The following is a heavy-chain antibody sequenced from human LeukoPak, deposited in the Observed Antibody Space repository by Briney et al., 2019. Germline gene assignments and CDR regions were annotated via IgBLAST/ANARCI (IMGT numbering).Heavy chain of an antibody. CDR1: GFTFSSYS. CDR3: ARAVESSVRFDD. Sequence: PGGSLRLSCVVSGFTFSSYSVNWVRQSPGKGLEWVSYISSSSSYIHYADSVKGRFTISRDNAKKSLYLQMNSLRAEDTAVYYCARAVESSVRFDDWGQGTLVTVSS. D-gene: IGHD3-22*01. CDR2: ISSSSSYI. J-gene: IGHJ4*02. V-gene: IGHV3-21*01.